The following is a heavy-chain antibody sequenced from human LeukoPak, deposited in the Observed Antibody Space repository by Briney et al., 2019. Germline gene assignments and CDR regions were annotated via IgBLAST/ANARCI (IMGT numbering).Heavy chain of an antibody. Sequence: ASVKVSCKASGYTFTSYGISWVRQAPGQGLEWMGIINPSGGSTSYAQKFQGRVTMTRDTSTSTVYMELSSLRSEDTAVYYCARDSELTTVTTDPRYYYYYYMDVWGKGTTVTISS. V-gene: IGHV1-46*01. CDR3: ARDSELTTVTTDPRYYYYYYMDV. D-gene: IGHD4-11*01. CDR1: GYTFTSYG. CDR2: INPSGGST. J-gene: IGHJ6*03.